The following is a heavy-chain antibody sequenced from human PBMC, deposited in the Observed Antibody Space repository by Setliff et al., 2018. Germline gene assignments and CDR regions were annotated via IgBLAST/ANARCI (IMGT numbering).Heavy chain of an antibody. D-gene: IGHD2-15*01. J-gene: IGHJ5*02. CDR2: IYHDGTT. V-gene: IGHV4-38-2*02. CDR1: GYSISSGYN. Sequence: PSETLSLTCTVSGYSISSGYNWAWVRQPPGKGLEWIGSIYHDGTTHYNPSLKSRLTMSVDTSKNQFSLKLSSVTAADTAPYYCARDGWVYCSGGLCYDLWGQGRLVTVSS. CDR3: ARDGWVYCSGGLCYDL.